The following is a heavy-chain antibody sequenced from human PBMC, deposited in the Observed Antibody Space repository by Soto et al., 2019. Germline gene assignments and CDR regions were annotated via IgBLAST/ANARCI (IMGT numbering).Heavy chain of an antibody. D-gene: IGHD2-15*01. CDR2: INPNSGGT. V-gene: IGHV1-2*04. J-gene: IGHJ5*02. CDR1: GYTFTGYY. CDR3: ARSYHCSGGSCYWFDP. Sequence: QVQLVQSGAEVKKPGASVKVSCKASGYTFTGYYMHWVRQAPGQGLEWMGWINPNSGGTNYAQKFQGWVTMTGDTSISTAYMELSRLRSDDTAVYYCARSYHCSGGSCYWFDPWGQGTLVTVSS.